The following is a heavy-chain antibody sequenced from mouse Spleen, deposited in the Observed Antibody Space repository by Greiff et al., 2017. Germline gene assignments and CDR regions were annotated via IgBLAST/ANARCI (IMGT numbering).Heavy chain of an antibody. Sequence: QVQLKQSGAELARPGASVKLSCKASGYTFTSYGISWVKQRTGQGLEWIGEIYPRSGNTYYNEKFKGKATLTADKSSSTAYMELRSLTSEDSAVYYCAREGGLGYFDYWGQGTTLTVSS. CDR3: AREGGLGYFDY. CDR1: GYTFTSYG. J-gene: IGHJ2*01. V-gene: IGHV1-81*01. CDR2: IYPRSGNT. D-gene: IGHD4-1*01.